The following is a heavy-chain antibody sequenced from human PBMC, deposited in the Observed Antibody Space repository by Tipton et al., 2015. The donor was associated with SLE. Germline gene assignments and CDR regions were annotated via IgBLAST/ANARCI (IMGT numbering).Heavy chain of an antibody. V-gene: IGHV4-34*01. D-gene: IGHD3-22*01. J-gene: IGHJ3*02. CDR3: ARVTYYYDSSGSKGFAFDI. CDR1: GGSFSGYY. CDR2: INHSGST. Sequence: LRFSCAVYGGSFSGYYWSWIRQPPGKGLEWIGEINHSGSTNYNPSLKSRVTISVDTSKNQFSLKLSSVTAADTAVYYCARVTYYYDSSGSKGFAFDIWGQGTMVTVSS.